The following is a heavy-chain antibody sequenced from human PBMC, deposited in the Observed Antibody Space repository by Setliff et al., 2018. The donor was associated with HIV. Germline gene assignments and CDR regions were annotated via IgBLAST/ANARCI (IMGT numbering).Heavy chain of an antibody. CDR3: AGANYGDYAIGPDYYYYGMDV. CDR1: GYTFTGYY. J-gene: IGHJ6*02. V-gene: IGHV1-2*02. D-gene: IGHD4-17*01. Sequence: GASVKVSCKASGYTFTGYYMHWVRQAPGQGLEWMGWINPNSGGTNYAQKFQGRVTMTRDTSISTAYMELSRLRAEDTALYYCAGANYGDYAIGPDYYYYGMDVWGQGTTVTVSS. CDR2: INPNSGGT.